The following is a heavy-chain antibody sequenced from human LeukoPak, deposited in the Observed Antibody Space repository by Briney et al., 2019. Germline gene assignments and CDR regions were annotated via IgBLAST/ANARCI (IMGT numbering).Heavy chain of an antibody. D-gene: IGHD6-13*01. J-gene: IGHJ4*02. CDR3: AKEGGSSWYSDY. CDR2: IRYDGSNK. Sequence: GSLRLSCAASGFTFSSYGMHWVRQAPGKGLEWVAFIRYDGSNKYYADSVKGRFTISRDNSKNTLYLQMNSLRAEDTAVYYCAKEGGSSWYSDYWGQGTLVTVSS. V-gene: IGHV3-30*02. CDR1: GFTFSSYG.